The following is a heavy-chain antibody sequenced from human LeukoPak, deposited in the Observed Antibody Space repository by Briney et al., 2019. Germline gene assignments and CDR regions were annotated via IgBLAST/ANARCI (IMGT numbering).Heavy chain of an antibody. Sequence: GGSLRLSCAASGFTVSSYGMSWVRQAPGKGLEWVSGISGSGGSTYYADSVKGRFTISRDNSKNTLYLQMNSLRAEDTAVYYCAKDPELSHFDYWGQGTLVTVSS. J-gene: IGHJ4*02. CDR3: AKDPELSHFDY. D-gene: IGHD3-16*02. V-gene: IGHV3-23*01. CDR2: ISGSGGST. CDR1: GFTVSSYG.